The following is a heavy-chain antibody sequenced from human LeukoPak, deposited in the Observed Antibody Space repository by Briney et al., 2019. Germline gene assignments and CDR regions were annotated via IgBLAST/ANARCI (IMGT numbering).Heavy chain of an antibody. Sequence: GGSLRLSCAASGFTFSGYWMSWVRQAPGKGLEWVANIKQDGSEKYYVDSVKGRFTISRDNAKNSLYLQMNSLRAEDTAVYYCARSTASFDYWGQGTLVTVSS. V-gene: IGHV3-7*01. CDR1: GFTFSGYW. CDR3: ARSTASFDY. D-gene: IGHD5-18*01. J-gene: IGHJ4*02. CDR2: IKQDGSEK.